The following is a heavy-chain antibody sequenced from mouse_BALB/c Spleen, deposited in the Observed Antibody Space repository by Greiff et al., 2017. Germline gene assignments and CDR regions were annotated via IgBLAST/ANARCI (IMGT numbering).Heavy chain of an antibody. J-gene: IGHJ3*01. CDR2: INSNGGST. V-gene: IGHV5-6-3*01. D-gene: IGHD2-14*01. Sequence: DVQLAESGGGLVQPGGSLKLSCAASGFTFSSYGMSWVRQTPDKRLELVATINSNGGSTYYPDSVKGRFTISRDNAKNTLYLQMSSLKSEDTAMYYCARAYYRYDGRFAYWGQGTLVTVSA. CDR1: GFTFSSYG. CDR3: ARAYYRYDGRFAY.